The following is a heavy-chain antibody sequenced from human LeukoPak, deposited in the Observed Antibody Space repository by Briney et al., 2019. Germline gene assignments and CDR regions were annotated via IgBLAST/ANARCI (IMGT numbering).Heavy chain of an antibody. V-gene: IGHV5-51*01. CDR1: GYSFTSYW. J-gene: IGHJ6*03. D-gene: IGHD3-10*01. Sequence: AGESLKISCKGSGYSFTSYWMGRVRQMPGKGLEWMGIIYPGDSDTRYSPSFQGQVTISADKSISTAYLQWSSLKASDTAMYYCARFRLSMVRGVILYYYYMDVWGKGTTVTVSS. CDR3: ARFRLSMVRGVILYYYYMDV. CDR2: IYPGDSDT.